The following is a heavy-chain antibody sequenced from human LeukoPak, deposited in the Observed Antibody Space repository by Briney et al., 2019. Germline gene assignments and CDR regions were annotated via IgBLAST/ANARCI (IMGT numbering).Heavy chain of an antibody. V-gene: IGHV3-30*18. Sequence: GGSLRLSCSASGFSFSSYGMHWVRQAPGKGLEWVAAISHDGNNKYYADSVKGRFTISRDNSKNALYLEMNSLRAEDTAMYYCAKDPSSCSGGRCYGHAPGYWGQGTLVTVSS. CDR3: AKDPSSCSGGRCYGHAPGY. J-gene: IGHJ4*02. CDR1: GFSFSSYG. CDR2: ISHDGNNK. D-gene: IGHD2-15*01.